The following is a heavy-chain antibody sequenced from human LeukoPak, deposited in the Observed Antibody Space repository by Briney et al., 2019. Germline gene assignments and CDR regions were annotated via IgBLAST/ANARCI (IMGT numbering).Heavy chain of an antibody. CDR1: GFTFSFYA. V-gene: IGHV3-23*01. CDR2: ISGSGGST. CDR3: AKDPRAPPYYYYGMDA. J-gene: IGHJ6*02. Sequence: GGSLRLSCAASGFTFSFYAMSWVRQAPGKGLEWVSVISGSGGSTYYADSVKGRFTISRDNSKNTLYLQMNSLRAEDTDVYYCAKDPRAPPYYYYGMDAWGQGTTVTVSS.